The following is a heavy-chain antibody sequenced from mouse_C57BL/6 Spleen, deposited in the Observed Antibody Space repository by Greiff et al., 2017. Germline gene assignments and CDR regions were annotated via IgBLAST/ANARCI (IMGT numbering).Heavy chain of an antibody. CDR3: AKARPYDGYPYYFDY. Sequence: LVESGAELARPGASVKLSCKASGYTFTSYGISWVKQRTGQGLEWIGEIHPRSGNTYYNEKFKGKATLTADKSSSTAYMELRSLTSEDSAVYVCAKARPYDGYPYYFDYWGQGTTRTVSS. CDR2: IHPRSGNT. J-gene: IGHJ2*01. CDR1: GYTFTSYG. D-gene: IGHD2-3*01. V-gene: IGHV1-81*01.